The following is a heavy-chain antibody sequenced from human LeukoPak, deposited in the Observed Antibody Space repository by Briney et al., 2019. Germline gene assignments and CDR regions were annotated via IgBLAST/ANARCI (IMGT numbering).Heavy chain of an antibody. CDR1: GGSINSYY. D-gene: IGHD2-2*01. CDR3: ARDRYCSSTTCPPRWFDP. V-gene: IGHV4-59*01. Sequence: SETLSLTCTVPGGSINSYYWSWIRQPPGKGLEWIGYIYYSGSTTYNPSLKSRVTISVDTSKSQFSLKLSSVTAADTAVYYCARDRYCSSTTCPPRWFDPWGQGTLVTVSS. CDR2: IYYSGST. J-gene: IGHJ5*02.